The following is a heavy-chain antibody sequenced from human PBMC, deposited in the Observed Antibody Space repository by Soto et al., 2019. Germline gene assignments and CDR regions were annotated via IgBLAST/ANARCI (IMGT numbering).Heavy chain of an antibody. CDR1: GYTFTSYY. Sequence: ASVKVSCKASGYTFTSYYMHWVRQAPGQGLEWMGRIYPSDGSTSYAQKFQGRVTMTGDTSTSTAYMELSSLSSEDTAVYYCGRDGGIVATSDYYCYGMEVWGQGTTVTVSS. V-gene: IGHV1-46*01. CDR2: IYPSDGST. CDR3: GRDGGIVATSDYYCYGMEV. J-gene: IGHJ6*02. D-gene: IGHD5-12*01.